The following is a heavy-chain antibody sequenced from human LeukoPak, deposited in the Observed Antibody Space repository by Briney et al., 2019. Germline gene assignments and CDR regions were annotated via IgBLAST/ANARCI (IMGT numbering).Heavy chain of an antibody. D-gene: IGHD2-21*02. V-gene: IGHV3-20*04. CDR2: INWNGGST. J-gene: IGHJ4*02. CDR3: AKSHHVTAIDY. CDR1: GFTFDDYG. Sequence: SGGSLRLSCAASGFTFDDYGMSWVRQAPGKGLEWVSGINWNGGSTGYADSVKGRFTISRDNSKNTLYLQMNSLRADDTAVYYCAKSHHVTAIDYWGQGTLVTVSS.